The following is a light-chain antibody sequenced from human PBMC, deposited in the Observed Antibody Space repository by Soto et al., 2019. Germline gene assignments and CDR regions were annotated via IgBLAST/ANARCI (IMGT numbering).Light chain of an antibody. CDR2: SNN. CDR3: AAWDDSLNSPRML. J-gene: IGLJ2*01. V-gene: IGLV1-44*01. Sequence: QSVLTQPPSVSATPGQRVTISCSGTYSNIGSNTVAWYQRLPGTAPKLLIYSNNERPSGVPDPFSGSKSGSSASLAISGLQSADEADYYCAAWDDSLNSPRMLFGGGTKVTVL. CDR1: YSNIGSNT.